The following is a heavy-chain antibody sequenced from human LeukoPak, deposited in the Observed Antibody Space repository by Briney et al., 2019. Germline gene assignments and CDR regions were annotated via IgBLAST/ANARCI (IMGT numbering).Heavy chain of an antibody. CDR2: ISDSSTTI. Sequence: GSLRLSCAASGFTFSSYNMNWVRQAPGKGLEWVSYISDSSTTIYYADSVKGRFTISRDNAKNSLYLQMNSLRAEDTAVYYCARDRSGYSGYDFFDYWGQGALVTVSS. CDR1: GFTFSSYN. V-gene: IGHV3-48*04. J-gene: IGHJ4*02. D-gene: IGHD5-12*01. CDR3: ARDRSGYSGYDFFDY.